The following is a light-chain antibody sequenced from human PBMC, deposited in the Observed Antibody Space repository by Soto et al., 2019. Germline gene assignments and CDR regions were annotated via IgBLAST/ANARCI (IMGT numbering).Light chain of an antibody. V-gene: IGKV3-20*01. J-gene: IGKJ1*01. CDR1: QSVSSSY. CDR3: QQYGSSPTRT. CDR2: GAS. Sequence: DIVLTQSPATLSLSPGARATLSCRASQSVSSSYLSWYQQKPGQAPRLVIYGASSRATGIPDRFSGSGSGTDFTLTISRLETEDFAVYYGQQYGSSPTRTFGQGTKVDIK.